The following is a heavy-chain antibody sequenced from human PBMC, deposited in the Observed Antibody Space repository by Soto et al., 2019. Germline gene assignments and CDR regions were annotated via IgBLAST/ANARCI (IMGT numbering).Heavy chain of an antibody. J-gene: IGHJ4*02. Sequence: SETLSLTCAVSGGPFSGYYWTWFRQPPGTGLEWIGEINHSRSTNYNPSLKSRVTILVDTSKNQFSLKLTSVTAADTAVYYCARDKITGLFDYWGQGTLVTVPQ. V-gene: IGHV4-34*01. D-gene: IGHD2-8*02. CDR1: GGPFSGYY. CDR2: INHSRST. CDR3: ARDKITGLFDY.